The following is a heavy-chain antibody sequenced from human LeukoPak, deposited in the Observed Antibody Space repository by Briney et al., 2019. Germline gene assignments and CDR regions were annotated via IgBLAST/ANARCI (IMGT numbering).Heavy chain of an antibody. V-gene: IGHV3-53*01. Sequence: GASLRLSCAASGFAVNDNYMGWVRQAPGKGLEWVSLIYSGGDTFYADSVKGRFTISRDNSKNTLYLQMNSLRAEDTAIYYRANTFTRFLEADYWGQGTLVTVSS. D-gene: IGHD3-3*01. CDR3: ANTFTRFLEADY. J-gene: IGHJ4*02. CDR1: GFAVNDNY. CDR2: IYSGGDT.